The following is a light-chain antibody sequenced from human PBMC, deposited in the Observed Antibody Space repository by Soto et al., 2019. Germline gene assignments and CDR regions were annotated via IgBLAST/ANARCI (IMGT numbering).Light chain of an antibody. CDR3: QQLNGYHLA. CDR2: SAS. J-gene: IGKJ4*01. Sequence: DIQLTQSPSFLSAFVGDTVTITCRASQAMSTYLAWYQQKPGKVPKLLIRSASTLQSGVPPRFSGGGSGTEFTLTISTLQPDDSGIYYCQQLNGYHLAFGGGTNVEIK. V-gene: IGKV1-9*01. CDR1: QAMSTY.